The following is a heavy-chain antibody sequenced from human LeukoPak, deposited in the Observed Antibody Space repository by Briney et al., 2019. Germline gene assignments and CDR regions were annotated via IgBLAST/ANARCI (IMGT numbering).Heavy chain of an antibody. CDR3: ARDAAIAAAGSDY. V-gene: IGHV3-21*01. J-gene: IGHJ4*02. D-gene: IGHD6-13*01. CDR2: ITSSSSYI. CDR1: GFTFSSYS. Sequence: PGGSLRLSCAASGFTFSSYSMNWVRQAPGKGLEWVSSITSSSSYIYYADSVKGRFTISRDNAKNSLYLQMNSLRAEDTALYYCARDAAIAAAGSDYWGQGTLVTVSS.